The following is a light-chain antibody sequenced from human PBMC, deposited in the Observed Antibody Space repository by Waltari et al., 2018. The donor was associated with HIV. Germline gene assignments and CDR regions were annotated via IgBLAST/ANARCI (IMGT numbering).Light chain of an antibody. CDR3: QVWDSSTVI. V-gene: IGLV3-9*01. CDR1: YIGTKN. J-gene: IGLJ1*01. CDR2: KNI. Sequence: SYQLTQPPSLSVAPGQTATITCWGDYIGTKNVRWYQQKPGQAPLLVIFKNINRPSGIPERFSGSNSGNTAILTISAAQVADEADYYCQVWDSSTVIFGSGTTVTV.